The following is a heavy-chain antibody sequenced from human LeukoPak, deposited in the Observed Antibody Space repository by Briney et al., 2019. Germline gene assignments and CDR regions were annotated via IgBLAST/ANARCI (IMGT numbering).Heavy chain of an antibody. Sequence: GGSLRLSCAASGFTFSSYWMSWVRQAPGKGLEWVANIKQDGSEKYYADSVKGRFTISRDNAKNSLYLQMNSLRAEDTAVYYRAREREGLDRFDPWGQGTLVTVSS. J-gene: IGHJ5*02. CDR2: IKQDGSEK. CDR1: GFTFSSYW. CDR3: AREREGLDRFDP. D-gene: IGHD3/OR15-3a*01. V-gene: IGHV3-7*01.